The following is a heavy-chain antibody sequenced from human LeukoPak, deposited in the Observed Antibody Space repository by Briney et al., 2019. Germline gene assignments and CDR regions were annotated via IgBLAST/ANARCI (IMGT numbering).Heavy chain of an antibody. CDR2: IYYSGST. J-gene: IGHJ5*02. CDR3: ARSVTQAYYDFWSGSRWFDP. D-gene: IGHD3-3*01. CDR1: GGSISSYY. Sequence: SETLSLTCTFSGGSISSYYWSWIRQPPGKGLEWIGYIYYSGSTNYNPSLKSRVTISVDTSKNQFSLKLSSVTAADTAVYYCARSVTQAYYDFWSGSRWFDPWGQGTLVTVSS. V-gene: IGHV4-59*01.